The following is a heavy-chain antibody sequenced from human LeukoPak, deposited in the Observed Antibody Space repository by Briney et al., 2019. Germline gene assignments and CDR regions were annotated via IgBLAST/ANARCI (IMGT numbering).Heavy chain of an antibody. CDR2: ISSSSSYI. CDR3: AKDLRGIPFY. Sequence: GGSLRLSCAASGFTFSSYSMNWVRQAPGKGLEWVSSISSSSSYIYYADSVKGRFTISRDNSKNTLYLQVNSLRAEDTAVYYCAKDLRGIPFYWGQGTLVTVSS. V-gene: IGHV3-21*04. CDR1: GFTFSSYS. D-gene: IGHD3-16*01. J-gene: IGHJ4*02.